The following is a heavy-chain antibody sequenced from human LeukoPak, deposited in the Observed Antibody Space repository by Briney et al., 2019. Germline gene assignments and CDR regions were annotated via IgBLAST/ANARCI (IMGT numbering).Heavy chain of an antibody. CDR2: IYTSGTI. CDR3: ARDASITFGGVIVLGYYFDY. CDR1: GGSISSYY. D-gene: IGHD3-16*02. J-gene: IGHJ4*02. Sequence: PSETLSLTCTVSGGSISSYYWSWIRQPAGTALEWIGRIYTSGTITYNPSLKSRVTISVDTSKNQFSLKLSSVTAADTAVYYCARDASITFGGVIVLGYYFDYWGQGTLVTVSS. V-gene: IGHV4-4*07.